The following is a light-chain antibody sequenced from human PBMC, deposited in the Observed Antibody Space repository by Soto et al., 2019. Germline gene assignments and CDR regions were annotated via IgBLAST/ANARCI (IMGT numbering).Light chain of an antibody. CDR2: WSS. V-gene: IGKV4-1*01. Sequence: DIVMTQSPDSLAVSLGEGATINCKSSQSLLYSSNNENYLAWYQQKPGQPPKLLIYWSSTQESGVPDRFSGSGSGTDFTLTISSLQAEDVAVYYCQQYYSIPPTFGGGTKVEIK. CDR3: QQYYSIPPT. J-gene: IGKJ4*01. CDR1: QSLLYSSNNENY.